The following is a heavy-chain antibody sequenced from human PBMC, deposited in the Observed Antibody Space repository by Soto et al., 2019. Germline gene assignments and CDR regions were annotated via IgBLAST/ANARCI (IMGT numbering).Heavy chain of an antibody. J-gene: IGHJ5*02. CDR3: ARVKRSTSRLDP. V-gene: IGHV1-18*01. Sequence: ASVKGSCKASGYTFTSYGISWVRQAPGQGLEWMGWISAYNGNTNYAQKLQGRVTMTTDTSTSTAYMELRSLRSDDTAAYYCARVKRSTSRLDPWGQGTLVTVSS. CDR2: ISAYNGNT. CDR1: GYTFTSYG. D-gene: IGHD1-26*01.